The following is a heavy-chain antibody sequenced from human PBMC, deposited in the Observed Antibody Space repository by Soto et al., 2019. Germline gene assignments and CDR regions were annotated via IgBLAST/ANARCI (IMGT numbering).Heavy chain of an antibody. V-gene: IGHV4-59*01. D-gene: IGHD3-16*01. J-gene: IGHJ2*01. CDR3: ARKTGGTYWYFDL. CDR2: IYYSGST. Sequence: QVQLQESGPGLVKPSETLSLTCTVSGGSISSYYWSWIRQPPGKGLEWIGYIYYSGSTNYNPSLKSRVTISVDTSKNQFSLKLSSVTAADTAVYYCARKTGGTYWYFDLWGRGTLVTVSS. CDR1: GGSISSYY.